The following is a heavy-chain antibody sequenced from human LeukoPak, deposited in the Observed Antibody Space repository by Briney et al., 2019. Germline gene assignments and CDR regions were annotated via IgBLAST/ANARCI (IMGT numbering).Heavy chain of an antibody. J-gene: IGHJ4*02. CDR1: GFTFSSYG. D-gene: IGHD3-16*01. CDR3: AREKVPGAVGGFDY. Sequence: DPGGSLRLSCAASGFTFSSYGMHWVRQAPGKGLKWVAVISYDGSNKYYADSVKGRFTISRDNAKNSLYLQMNSLRAEDTAVYYCAREKVPGAVGGFDYWGQGTLVTVSS. V-gene: IGHV3-30*03. CDR2: ISYDGSNK.